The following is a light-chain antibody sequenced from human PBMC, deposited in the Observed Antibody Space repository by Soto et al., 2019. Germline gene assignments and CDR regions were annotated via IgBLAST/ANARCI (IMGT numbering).Light chain of an antibody. CDR3: SSFAGNNNVV. CDR1: SSDVGGYNY. CDR2: EVS. V-gene: IGLV2-8*01. J-gene: IGLJ2*01. Sequence: QSVLTQPPSASGSPGQSVTISCTGTSSDVGGYNYVSWYQQHPGKAPKLMISEVSKRPSGVPDRFSGSKSGNTASLTVSGLQAEEDDDYYCSSFAGNNNVVFGGGTKLTVL.